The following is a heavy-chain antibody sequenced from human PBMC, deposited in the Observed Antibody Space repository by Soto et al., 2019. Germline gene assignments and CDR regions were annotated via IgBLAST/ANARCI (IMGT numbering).Heavy chain of an antibody. CDR1: GYTFTSYY. CDR2: INPSGGST. Sequence: ASVKVSCKASGYTFTSYYMHWVRQAPGQGLEWMGIINPSGGSTSYAQKFQGRVTMTRDTSTSTVYMELSSLRSEDTAVYYCARVKGIAVAGNHSGAFDIWGQGTMVTVS. D-gene: IGHD6-19*01. J-gene: IGHJ3*02. V-gene: IGHV1-46*03. CDR3: ARVKGIAVAGNHSGAFDI.